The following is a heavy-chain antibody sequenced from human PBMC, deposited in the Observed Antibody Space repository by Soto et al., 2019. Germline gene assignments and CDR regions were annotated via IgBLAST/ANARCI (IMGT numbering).Heavy chain of an antibody. CDR3: ARDGRGPYYGVDV. J-gene: IGHJ6*02. CDR1: GFTFSSYA. V-gene: IGHV3-30-3*01. Sequence: QVQLVESGGGVVHPGRSLRLSCAASGFTFSSYAMHWVRQAPGKGLEWVAVISYDGSNRYYADSVKGRITISRDTSKNTLYLQMNSLRAEDTAVYYCARDGRGPYYGVDVWGQGTTVTVSS. CDR2: ISYDGSNR.